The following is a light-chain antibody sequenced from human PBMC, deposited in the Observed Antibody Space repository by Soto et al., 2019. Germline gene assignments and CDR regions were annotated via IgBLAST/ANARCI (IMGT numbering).Light chain of an antibody. J-gene: IGLJ2*01. V-gene: IGLV1-47*01. CDR2: RNN. Sequence: QSVLTQPPSASGTPGQRVTISFSGSSSNIGSNSVYWYQPLPGTAPKLLIYRNNQRPSGVPDRFSGSKSGTSASLAISGLRSGDGADYYCAAWGDSLSGPVFGGGTKLTVL. CDR1: SSNIGSNS. CDR3: AAWGDSLSGPV.